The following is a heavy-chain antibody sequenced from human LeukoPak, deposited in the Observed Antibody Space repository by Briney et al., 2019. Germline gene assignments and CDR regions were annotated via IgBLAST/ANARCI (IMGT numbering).Heavy chain of an antibody. V-gene: IGHV3-9*01. CDR3: AKEGRSAGPFDY. Sequence: GRSLRLSCAASGFTFDDYAMHWVRQAPGKGLEWVSGISWNSGSIGYADSVKGRFTISRDNAKNSLYPQMNSLRAEDTALYYCAKEGRSAGPFDYWGQGTLVTVSS. J-gene: IGHJ4*02. CDR1: GFTFDDYA. CDR2: ISWNSGSI. D-gene: IGHD2-15*01.